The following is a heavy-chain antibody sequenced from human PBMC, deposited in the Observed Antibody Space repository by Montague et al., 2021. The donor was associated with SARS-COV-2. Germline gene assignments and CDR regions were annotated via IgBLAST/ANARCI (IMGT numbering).Heavy chain of an antibody. V-gene: IGHV4-34*01. Sequence: SETLSLTCAVYGGSFSGHYWSWIRQPPGKGLGWIGEINNSGSTNYNPPLKSRVTISVDTSKNQFSLKLHSVTAADTAVYYCARGRIEVSMIVVVLTGASYYMDVWGKGTTVTVSS. CDR2: INNSGST. CDR3: ARGRIEVSMIVVVLTGASYYMDV. J-gene: IGHJ6*03. CDR1: GGSFSGHY. D-gene: IGHD3-22*01.